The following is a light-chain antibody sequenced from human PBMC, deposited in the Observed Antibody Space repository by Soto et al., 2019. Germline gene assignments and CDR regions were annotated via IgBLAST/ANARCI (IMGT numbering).Light chain of an antibody. V-gene: IGLV1-47*01. CDR3: ATWDDILSGVV. J-gene: IGLJ3*02. CDR1: SSNIGSNS. CDR2: TNN. Sequence: QLVLTQPPSASGTPGQRVTISCSGSSSNIGSNSVYWYQQFPKMAPKLLIYTNNQRPSGVPDRFSGSKSGISASLAISGLRSEDEADYYCATWDDILSGVVFGGGTQLTVL.